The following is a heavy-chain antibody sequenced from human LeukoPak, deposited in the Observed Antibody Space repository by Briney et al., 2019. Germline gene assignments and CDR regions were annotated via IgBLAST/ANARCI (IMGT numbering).Heavy chain of an antibody. CDR2: IYSSGST. CDR3: ARSDGYGLVGI. J-gene: IGHJ3*02. D-gene: IGHD3-10*01. Sequence: ASETLSLTCSVSGVSIISGSNYWGWIRQPPGKTLEWIGSIYSSGSTHYNPSLKSRVIILIDTAKNHFSLNLSSVTAADTAVYYCARSDGYGLVGIWGQGTMVTVSS. V-gene: IGHV4-39*07. CDR1: GVSIISGSNY.